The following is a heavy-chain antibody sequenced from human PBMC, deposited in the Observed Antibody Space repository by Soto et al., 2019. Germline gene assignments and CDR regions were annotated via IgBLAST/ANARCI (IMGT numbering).Heavy chain of an antibody. CDR1: GFTFTDYA. J-gene: IGHJ4*02. Sequence: EVQRLESGGGLVQPGGYLSLSCAASGFTFTDYAMSWVRQAPGKGLEWVSVISGSGGSTHYADSVKGRFTISRDNSKTTLYLEVNSLRAEDTAVYYCAKVIVVIAAAGDYFDYWGQGTLVTVSS. D-gene: IGHD2-21*01. CDR2: ISGSGGST. V-gene: IGHV3-23*01. CDR3: AKVIVVIAAAGDYFDY.